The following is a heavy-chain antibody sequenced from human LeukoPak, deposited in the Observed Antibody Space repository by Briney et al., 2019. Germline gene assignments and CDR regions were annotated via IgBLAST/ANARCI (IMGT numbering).Heavy chain of an antibody. CDR3: VRDRVGPDY. D-gene: IGHD1-26*01. CDR2: ITDDATT. CDR1: GFTFSSAW. J-gene: IGHJ4*02. Sequence: GGSLRLSCAASGFTFSSAWMHWVRQAPGTGLVWVSRITDDATTTYADSVRGRFTITRDNAKNILYLQMNSLRAEDTAVYYCVRDRVGPDYWGQGTLVTVSS. V-gene: IGHV3-74*03.